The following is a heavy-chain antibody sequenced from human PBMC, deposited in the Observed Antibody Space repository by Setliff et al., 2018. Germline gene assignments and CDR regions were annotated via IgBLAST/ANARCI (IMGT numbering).Heavy chain of an antibody. CDR3: ARGRYYESNSYYFPFDF. Sequence: TLSLTCTVSGGSITSGRYYWGWIRQPPGQGLEWIASIHYSENTYYNPSLKTRVTISVDTSKNEFSLTLSSVTAADTAVYYCARGRYYESNSYYFPFDFWGQGMLVTVSS. J-gene: IGHJ4*02. D-gene: IGHD3-22*01. CDR1: GGSITSGRYY. CDR2: IHYSENT. V-gene: IGHV4-39*01.